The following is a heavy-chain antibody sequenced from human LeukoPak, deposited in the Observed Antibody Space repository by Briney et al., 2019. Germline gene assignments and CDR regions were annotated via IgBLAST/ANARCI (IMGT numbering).Heavy chain of an antibody. CDR2: ISSSGSTI. V-gene: IGHV3-48*03. CDR1: GFTFSSYE. D-gene: IGHD6-19*01. J-gene: IGHJ4*02. Sequence: PGGSLRLSCAASGFTFSSYEMNWVRQAPGKGLEWVSYISSSGSTIYYADSVKGRFTISRDNAKNSLYLQMNSLRAEDTAVYYCARDEGSGWYNWGQGTLVTVSS. CDR3: ARDEGSGWYN.